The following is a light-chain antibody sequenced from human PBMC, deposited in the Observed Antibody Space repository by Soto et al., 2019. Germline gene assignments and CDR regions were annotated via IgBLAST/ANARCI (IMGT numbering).Light chain of an antibody. CDR1: SSDIRVYNY. CDR3: SSYSTSSTLV. J-gene: IGLJ7*01. V-gene: IGLV2-14*01. CDR2: EVT. Sequence: QSALTQPASVSGSPGQSITISCTGTSSDIRVYNYVSWYQHHPGKAPKLMIYEVTNRPSGISDRFSGSKSGSTASLTISGLQSEDEADHYCSSYSTSSTLVFGGGTQLTVL.